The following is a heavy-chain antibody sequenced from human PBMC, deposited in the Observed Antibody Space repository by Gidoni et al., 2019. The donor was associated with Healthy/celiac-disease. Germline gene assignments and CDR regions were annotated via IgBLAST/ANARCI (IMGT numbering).Heavy chain of an antibody. D-gene: IGHD2-15*01. Sequence: QVQLVESGGGVVQPGRSLRLSCAASGFTFSSYGMHWVRQAPGKGREWVAVISYDGSNKYYADSVKGRFTISRDNSKNTLYLQMNSLRAEDTAVYYCAKDRPRSCSGGSCPFDYWGQGTLVTVSS. J-gene: IGHJ4*02. V-gene: IGHV3-30*18. CDR2: ISYDGSNK. CDR1: GFTFSSYG. CDR3: AKDRPRSCSGGSCPFDY.